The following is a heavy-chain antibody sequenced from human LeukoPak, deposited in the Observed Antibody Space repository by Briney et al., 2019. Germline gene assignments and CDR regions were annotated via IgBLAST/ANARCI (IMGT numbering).Heavy chain of an antibody. V-gene: IGHV3-48*02. CDR1: GFTLSTNS. CDR2: ISSSSSTI. J-gene: IGHJ4*02. D-gene: IGHD3-3*01. CDR3: ARDLFWAFDY. Sequence: GGSLRLSCAASGFTLSTNSMNWVRQAPGKGLEWVSYISSSSSTIHYADSVKGRFTISRDDAKNSLYMQMNSLRDEDTAVYYCARDLFWAFDYWGQGALVTVSS.